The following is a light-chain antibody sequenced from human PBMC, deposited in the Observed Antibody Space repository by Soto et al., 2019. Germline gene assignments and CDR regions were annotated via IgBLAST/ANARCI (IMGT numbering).Light chain of an antibody. V-gene: IGKV1-9*01. CDR1: QGISSY. CDR3: QQLNYYPIT. Sequence: DIPLTQSPSFLSASVGDRVTITCRASQGISSYLAWYQQKPGKAPNLLIFAASTLHSGVPSRFSGSGSGTEFSLTISSLQPEDFATYYCQQLNYYPITFGQGTRLEIK. J-gene: IGKJ5*01. CDR2: AAS.